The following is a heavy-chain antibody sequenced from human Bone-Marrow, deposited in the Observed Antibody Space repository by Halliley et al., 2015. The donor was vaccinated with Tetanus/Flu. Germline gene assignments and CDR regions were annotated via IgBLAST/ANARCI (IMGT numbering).Heavy chain of an antibody. Sequence: TNSTPSLKSRVTISVDTSKNQFSLKRSSVTAADTAVYYCARVQGRSDSSGYYYSYCYYGMDVWGQGTTVTVSS. CDR3: ARVQGRSDSSGYYYSYCYYGMDV. CDR2: T. V-gene: IGHV4-59*01. J-gene: IGHJ6*02. D-gene: IGHD3-22*01.